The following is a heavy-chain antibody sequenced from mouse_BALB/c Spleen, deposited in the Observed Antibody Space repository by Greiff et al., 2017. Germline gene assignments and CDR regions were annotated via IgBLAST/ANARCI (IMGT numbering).Heavy chain of an antibody. CDR2: IRLKSNNYAT. CDR1: GFTFSNYW. Sequence: VQLKESGGGLVQPGGSMKLSCVASGFTFSNYWMNWVRQSPEKGLEWVAEIRLKSNNYATHYAESVKGRFTISRDDSKSSVYLQMNNLRAEDTGIYYCTRGEAYWGQGTLVTVSA. CDR3: TRGEAY. J-gene: IGHJ3*01. V-gene: IGHV6-6*02.